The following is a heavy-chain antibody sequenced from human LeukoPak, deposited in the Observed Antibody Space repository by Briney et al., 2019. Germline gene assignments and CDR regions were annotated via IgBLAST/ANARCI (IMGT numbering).Heavy chain of an antibody. CDR1: GFTFSSYE. CDR3: AIIYDSSCYDDS. CDR2: ISSSGSTI. Sequence: GGSLSLPCAAPGFTFSSYEMNWVRQAPGKGLEWVSYISSSGSTIYYADSVKGRFTISRDNAKNSLYLQMNSLRAEDTAVYYCAIIYDSSCYDDSWGQGTLVTVSS. J-gene: IGHJ5*01. D-gene: IGHD3-22*01. V-gene: IGHV3-48*03.